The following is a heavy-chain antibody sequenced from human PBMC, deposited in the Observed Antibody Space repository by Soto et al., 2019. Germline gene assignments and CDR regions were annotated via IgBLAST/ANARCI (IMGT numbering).Heavy chain of an antibody. CDR3: ARVDCSSTSCPTGWFDP. Sequence: GGSLRLSCAASGFTFDDYAMHWVRQAPGKGLEWVSGISWNSGSIGYADSVKGRFTISRDNAKNSLYLQMNSLRAEDTAVYYCARVDCSSTSCPTGWFDPWGQGTLVTVSS. CDR1: GFTFDDYA. CDR2: ISWNSGSI. J-gene: IGHJ5*02. V-gene: IGHV3-9*01. D-gene: IGHD2-2*01.